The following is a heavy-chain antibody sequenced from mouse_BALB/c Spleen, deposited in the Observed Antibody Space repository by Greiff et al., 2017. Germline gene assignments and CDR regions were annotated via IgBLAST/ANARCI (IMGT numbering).Heavy chain of an antibody. V-gene: IGHV5-6-5*01. Sequence: EVKLVESGGGLVKPGGSLKLSCAASGFTFSSYAMSWVRQTPEKRLEWVASISSGGSTYYPDSVKGRFTISRDNARNILYLQMSSLRSEDTAMYYCARGGGYGYWFAYWGQGTLVTVSA. CDR2: ISSGGST. J-gene: IGHJ3*01. D-gene: IGHD1-2*01. CDR3: ARGGGYGYWFAY. CDR1: GFTFSSYA.